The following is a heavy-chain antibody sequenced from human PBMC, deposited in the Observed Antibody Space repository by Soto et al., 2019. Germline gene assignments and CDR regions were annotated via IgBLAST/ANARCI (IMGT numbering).Heavy chain of an antibody. Sequence: EVQLVESGGGLVQPGGSLRLSCAASGFTFSSHWMSWVRQAPGRGLEWVANIKQDGYETYYMDSVKGRFTISRDNAKKSLYLQMNSLGVEDTAVYYCARNTIVDWGRFDSWGQGTLVTVSS. D-gene: IGHD3-22*01. CDR3: ARNTIVDWGRFDS. V-gene: IGHV3-7*01. CDR1: GFTFSSHW. J-gene: IGHJ4*02. CDR2: IKQDGYET.